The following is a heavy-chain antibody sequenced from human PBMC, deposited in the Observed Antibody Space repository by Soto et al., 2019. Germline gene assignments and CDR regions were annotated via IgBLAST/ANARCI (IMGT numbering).Heavy chain of an antibody. J-gene: IGHJ4*02. D-gene: IGHD6-13*01. Sequence: VHLVESGGGVVQPGGSLRLSCAASGFTFSNYVMTWVRQAPGKGLEWVATISGSGRTTFYADSVKGRFTLSRDNSKNTLSLQIDSLRAEDTALYYCAKDPWVTTDSWTWGFDSWGQGTLVTVSS. CDR2: ISGSGRTT. CDR1: GFTFSNYV. CDR3: AKDPWVTTDSWTWGFDS. V-gene: IGHV3-23*04.